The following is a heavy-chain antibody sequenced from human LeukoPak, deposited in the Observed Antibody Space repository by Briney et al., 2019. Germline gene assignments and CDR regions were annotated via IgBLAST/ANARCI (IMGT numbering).Heavy chain of an antibody. J-gene: IGHJ2*01. Sequence: PGGSLRLSCAVSPFIFSRYSIDWVRQAPGKGLEWVSSITPSGYTFYADSVKGRFTISRDNAKNSLFFQMNSLRAEDTAVYYCARAAYSSTWYSRYFDLWGRGTLVTVSS. CDR1: PFIFSRYS. CDR2: ITPSGYT. V-gene: IGHV3-21*01. CDR3: ARAAYSSTWYSRYFDL. D-gene: IGHD6-13*01.